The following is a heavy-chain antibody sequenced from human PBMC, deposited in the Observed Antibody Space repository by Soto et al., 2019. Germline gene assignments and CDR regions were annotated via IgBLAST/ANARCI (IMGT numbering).Heavy chain of an antibody. CDR3: ASGIQLWLRRINNGYSG. Sequence: QVQLVQSGAEVNKPESSVKVSCKAPGGTFSTYAISWVRQAPGQGLERMGGIIPMFGTANYAQRFQDRVTITADESTNTVYMELSSLRSEDTAVYFCASGIQLWLRRINNGYSGWGQGTLVTVSS. D-gene: IGHD5-18*01. CDR2: IIPMFGTA. J-gene: IGHJ4*02. V-gene: IGHV1-69*12. CDR1: GGTFSTYA.